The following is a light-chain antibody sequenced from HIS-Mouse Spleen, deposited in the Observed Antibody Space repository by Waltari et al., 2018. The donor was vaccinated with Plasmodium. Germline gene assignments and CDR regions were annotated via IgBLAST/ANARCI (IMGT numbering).Light chain of an antibody. J-gene: IGKJ3*01. CDR3: QQYNNWSFT. Sequence: ILMTQSPATLSVSPGERATLSCRASQSVSSYLAWYQQKPGQAPRLLIYGASTRATGIPARFSGSGSGTEFTLTISSLQSEDFAVYYCQQYNNWSFTFGPGNKVDIK. V-gene: IGKV3-15*01. CDR2: GAS. CDR1: QSVSSY.